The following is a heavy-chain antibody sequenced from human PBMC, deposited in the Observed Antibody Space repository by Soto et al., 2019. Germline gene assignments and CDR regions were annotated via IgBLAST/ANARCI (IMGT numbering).Heavy chain of an antibody. V-gene: IGHV1-46*01. CDR1: GYTFTSYY. D-gene: IGHD3-10*01. CDR2: INPSGGST. CDR3: ASPYYYGSGSYDYYYYGMDV. Sequence: QVQLVQSGAEVKKPGASVKVSCKASGYTFTSYYMHWVRQASGQGGEWMGIINPSGGSTSYAQKFQGRVTMTRDTSSSTVDMELSSLRSEDTAVYYCASPYYYGSGSYDYYYYGMDVWGQGTTVTVSS. J-gene: IGHJ6*02.